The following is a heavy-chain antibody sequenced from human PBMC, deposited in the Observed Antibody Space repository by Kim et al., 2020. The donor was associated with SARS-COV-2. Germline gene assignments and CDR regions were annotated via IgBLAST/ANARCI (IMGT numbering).Heavy chain of an antibody. CDR3: HYIAAAGPDY. CDR2: IDPSDSYT. J-gene: IGHJ4*02. D-gene: IGHD6-13*01. CDR1: GYSFTSYW. V-gene: IGHV5-10-1*01. Sequence: VESLKISCKGSGYSFTSYWISWVRQMPGKGLEWMGRIDPSDSYTNYSPSFQGHVTISADKSISTAYLQWSSLKASDTAMYYCHYIAAAGPDYWGQGTLVTVSS.